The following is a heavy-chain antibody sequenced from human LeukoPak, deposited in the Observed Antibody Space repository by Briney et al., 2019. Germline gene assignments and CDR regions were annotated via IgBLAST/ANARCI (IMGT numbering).Heavy chain of an antibody. Sequence: PSETLSLTCTVSGDSISSGDYYWSWIRQPAGKGLEWIGRISSSGSTNYNPSLKSRVTISVDTSKNQFSLKLSSVTAADPAVYYCARTQVPPDYYDNSGGFDYWGQGTLVPVSS. CDR3: ARTQVPPDYYDNSGGFDY. V-gene: IGHV4-61*02. J-gene: IGHJ4*02. CDR1: GDSISSGDYY. CDR2: ISSSGST. D-gene: IGHD3-22*01.